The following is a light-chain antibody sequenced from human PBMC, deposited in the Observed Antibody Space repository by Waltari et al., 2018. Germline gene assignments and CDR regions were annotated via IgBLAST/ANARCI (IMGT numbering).Light chain of an antibody. V-gene: IGLV1-44*01. J-gene: IGLJ3*02. Sequence: QSVLTQPHSASGTPGQRVPISCSGNTSNIGSHTVNWYQQLPGTAPKLLIFSNNQRPSGVPDRFSGSKSGTSASLAISGLQSEDEADYYCAAWDDSLNGWVFGGGTKLTVL. CDR3: AAWDDSLNGWV. CDR1: TSNIGSHT. CDR2: SNN.